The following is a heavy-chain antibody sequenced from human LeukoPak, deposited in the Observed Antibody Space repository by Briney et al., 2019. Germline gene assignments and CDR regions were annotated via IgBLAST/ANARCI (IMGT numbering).Heavy chain of an antibody. J-gene: IGHJ4*02. CDR3: ARGTVVPGWSYFDY. V-gene: IGHV4-30-4*08. Sequence: PSQTLSLTCTVSGGSISSGDYYWSWIRQPPGKGLEWIGYIYYSGSTYYNPSLKSRVTISVDTSKNQFSLKLSSVTAADTAVYYCARGTVVPGWSYFDYWGQGTLVTVSS. D-gene: IGHD2-2*01. CDR2: IYYSGST. CDR1: GGSISSGDYY.